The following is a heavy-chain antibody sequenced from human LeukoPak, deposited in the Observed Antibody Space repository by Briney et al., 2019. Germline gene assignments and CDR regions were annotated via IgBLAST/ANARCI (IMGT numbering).Heavy chain of an antibody. Sequence: SETLSLTCTVSGGSISPYYWSWIRQPPGKGLEWIGNIYYTGSTNYNPSLKSRVTISVDTSKNQFSLKLSSVTAADTALYYCARGKLGFDPWGQGTLVTVSS. J-gene: IGHJ5*02. CDR1: GGSISPYY. V-gene: IGHV4-59*01. CDR2: IYYTGST. CDR3: ARGKLGFDP.